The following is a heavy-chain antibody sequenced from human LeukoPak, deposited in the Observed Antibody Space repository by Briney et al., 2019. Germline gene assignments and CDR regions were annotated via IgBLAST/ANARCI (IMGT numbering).Heavy chain of an antibody. V-gene: IGHV3-23*01. CDR2: ISGSGDST. D-gene: IGHD4-11*01. CDR1: GFTFSSYA. J-gene: IGHJ4*02. CDR3: AKNRGNYYYFDY. Sequence: GGSLRLSCAASGFTFSSYAMGWVRQAPGKGLEWVSAISGSGDSTYYADSVKGRFTISRDNSKNTLYLQMNSLRAEDTAVYYCAKNRGNYYYFDYWGQGTLVTVSS.